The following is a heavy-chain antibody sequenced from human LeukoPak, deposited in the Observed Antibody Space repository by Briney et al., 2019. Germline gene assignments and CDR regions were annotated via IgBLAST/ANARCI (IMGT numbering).Heavy chain of an antibody. Sequence: SETLSLTCSVSGFSISNGYYWGWVRQPPGKGLEWIGSIYHSGSTNYSPSLRSRVTISVDPSKNQFSLKLTSVTAADTAVYFCARVRRTGFGSTPYWYLGLWGRGTLVPVSS. J-gene: IGHJ2*01. CDR3: ARVRRTGFGSTPYWYLGL. CDR2: IYHSGST. V-gene: IGHV4-38-2*02. CDR1: GFSISNGYY. D-gene: IGHD3-10*01.